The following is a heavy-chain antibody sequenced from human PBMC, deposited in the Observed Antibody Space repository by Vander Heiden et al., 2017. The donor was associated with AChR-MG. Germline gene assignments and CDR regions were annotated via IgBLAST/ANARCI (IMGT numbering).Heavy chain of an antibody. CDR1: GYDFASYW. Sequence: EVQLVQSGAEVKEPRESLKISCEGSGYDFASYWIAWVRQMSGKGLEWMGIINPFDSDTRYSPSFQGQVTISADKSVGSAYLQGSSLKASDPAFYFCARGGGGMTTATMSFDSWGQGTLVTVSS. J-gene: IGHJ4*02. V-gene: IGHV5-51*01. CDR3: ARGGGGMTTATMSFDS. D-gene: IGHD4-17*01. CDR2: INPFDSDT.